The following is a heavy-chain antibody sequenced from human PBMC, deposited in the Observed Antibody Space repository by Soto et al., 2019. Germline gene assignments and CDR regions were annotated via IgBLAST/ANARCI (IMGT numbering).Heavy chain of an antibody. Sequence: GGSLRLSCAASGFTFSSYSMNWVRQAPGKGLEWVSYISSSSSTIYYADSVKGRFTISRDNAKNSLYLQMNSLRDEDTAVYYCARGAATLLYYYYYYGMDVWGQGTTVTVS. V-gene: IGHV3-48*02. CDR1: GFTFSSYS. CDR3: ARGAATLLYYYYYYGMDV. D-gene: IGHD2-15*01. J-gene: IGHJ6*02. CDR2: ISSSSSTI.